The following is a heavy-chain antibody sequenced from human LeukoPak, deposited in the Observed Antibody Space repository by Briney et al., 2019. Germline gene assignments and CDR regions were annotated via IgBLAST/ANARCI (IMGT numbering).Heavy chain of an antibody. CDR1: GGSISSGDYY. D-gene: IGHD6-19*01. J-gene: IGHJ4*02. CDR2: INHSGST. Sequence: SETLSLTCTVSGGSISSGDYYWSWIRQPPGKGLEWIGEINHSGSTNYNPSLKSRVTISVDTSKNQFSLKLSSVTAADTAVYYCARGYRKYSSGWYGGGYYFDYWGQGTLVTVSS. CDR3: ARGYRKYSSGWYGGGYYFDY. V-gene: IGHV4-39*07.